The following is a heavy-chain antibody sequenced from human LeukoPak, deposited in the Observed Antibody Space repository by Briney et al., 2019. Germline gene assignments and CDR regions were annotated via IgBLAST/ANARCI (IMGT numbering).Heavy chain of an antibody. J-gene: IGHJ4*02. Sequence: GGSLRLSCAASGFTFSNYAMYWVRQAPGKGLEYVSAISSNGGSTYYANSVKGRFTISGGNSKNTLYLQMGSLRAEDMAVYYCARYRCSSTSCFVDYWGQGTLVTVSS. CDR1: GFTFSNYA. CDR2: ISSNGGST. CDR3: ARYRCSSTSCFVDY. V-gene: IGHV3-64*01. D-gene: IGHD2-2*01.